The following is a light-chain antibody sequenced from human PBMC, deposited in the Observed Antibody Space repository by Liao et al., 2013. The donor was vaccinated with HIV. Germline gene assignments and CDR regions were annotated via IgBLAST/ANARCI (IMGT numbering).Light chain of an antibody. Sequence: SYELTQPPSVSVSPGQTANITCSGDTLGHKSPSWYQQRPGQAPVLVIYHDSDRPSGIPERFSGSNSGNTATLTISRVEGGDEADYYCQVWITGSDHPVFGGGTRLTVL. CDR2: HDS. J-gene: IGLJ3*02. CDR1: TLGHKS. V-gene: IGLV3-1*01. CDR3: QVWITGSDHPV.